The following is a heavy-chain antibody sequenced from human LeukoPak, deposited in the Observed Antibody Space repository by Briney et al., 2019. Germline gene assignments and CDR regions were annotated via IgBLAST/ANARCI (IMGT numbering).Heavy chain of an antibody. CDR1: GFTFDDYG. CDR2: INWNGGST. V-gene: IGHV3-20*04. D-gene: IGHD4-17*01. CDR3: ARVTVTTRMDV. Sequence: GGSLRLSCAASGFTFDDYGMSWVRQAPGKGLEWVSNINWNGGSTGYADSVKGRFTISRDNAKNSLYLQMNSLRVEDTALYYCARVTVTTRMDVWGKGTTVTVSS. J-gene: IGHJ6*04.